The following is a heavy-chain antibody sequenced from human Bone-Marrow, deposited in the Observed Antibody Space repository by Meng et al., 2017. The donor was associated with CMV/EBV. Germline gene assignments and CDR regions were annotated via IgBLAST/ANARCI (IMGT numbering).Heavy chain of an antibody. Sequence: ASVKVSCKASGYTFTDYYIHWVRQAPGQGLEWMGWINPNSGVTNYAQKFRGRVTMTRDTSVSTAYMELSRLRSDDTAVYYCARVIGRSLLNRPLPSDYWGQGTLVTVSS. D-gene: IGHD3-22*01. CDR1: GYTFTDYY. J-gene: IGHJ4*02. CDR2: INPNSGVT. CDR3: ARVIGRSLLNRPLPSDY. V-gene: IGHV1-2*02.